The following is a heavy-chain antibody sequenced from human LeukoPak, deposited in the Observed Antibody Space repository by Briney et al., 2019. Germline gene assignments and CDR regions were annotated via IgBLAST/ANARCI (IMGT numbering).Heavy chain of an antibody. CDR2: MNPNSGNT. Sequence: ASVKVSCKASGYTFTSYDINWVRQATGQGLEWMGRMNPNSGNTGYAQKFQGRVTMTRNTSISTAYMELSSLRSEDTAVYYCARGGSSSSHFDYWGQGTLVTVSS. CDR3: ARGGSSSSHFDY. CDR1: GYTFTSYD. D-gene: IGHD6-6*01. V-gene: IGHV1-8*01. J-gene: IGHJ4*02.